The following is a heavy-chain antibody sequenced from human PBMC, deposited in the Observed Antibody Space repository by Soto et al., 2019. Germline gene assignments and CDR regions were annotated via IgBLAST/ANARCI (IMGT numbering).Heavy chain of an antibody. V-gene: IGHV4-39*01. D-gene: IGHD5-12*01. CDR1: GGSISSSSYY. CDR2: IYYSGST. J-gene: IGHJ3*02. CDR3: ARHYHPGRDGYNPDAFDI. Sequence: KPSETLSLTCTVSGGSISSSSYYWGWIRQPPGKGLEWIGSIYYSGSTYYNPSLKSRVTISVDTSKNQFSLKLSSVTAADTAVYYCARHYHPGRDGYNPDAFDIWGQGTMVTVSS.